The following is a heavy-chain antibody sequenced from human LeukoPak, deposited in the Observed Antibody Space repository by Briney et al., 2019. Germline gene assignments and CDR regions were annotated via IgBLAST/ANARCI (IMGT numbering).Heavy chain of an antibody. CDR3: AKDRLRYFDWLDHFDY. CDR2: IGGSGGST. CDR1: GFTFSSYA. D-gene: IGHD3-9*01. J-gene: IGHJ4*02. V-gene: IGHV3-23*01. Sequence: GGSLRLSCAASGFTFSSYAMSWVRQAPGKGLEWVSAIGGSGGSTYYADSVKGRFTISRDNSKNTLYLQMNSLRAEDTAVYYCAKDRLRYFDWLDHFDYWGQGTLVTVSS.